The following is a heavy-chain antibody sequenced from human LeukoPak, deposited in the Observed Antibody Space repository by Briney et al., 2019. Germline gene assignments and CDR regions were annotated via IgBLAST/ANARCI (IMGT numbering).Heavy chain of an antibody. CDR2: VKQDGSDK. V-gene: IGHV3-7*05. Sequence: GGSLRLSCAASGSSFSSYWMSWVRQAPGKGLEWVANVKQDGSDKYYVDSVKGRFTVSRDNAKNSLSLQMNSLRAEDTAVYYCAYGGRFFDYWGQGTLVTVSS. CDR1: GSSFSSYW. J-gene: IGHJ4*02. D-gene: IGHD1-14*01. CDR3: AYGGRFFDY.